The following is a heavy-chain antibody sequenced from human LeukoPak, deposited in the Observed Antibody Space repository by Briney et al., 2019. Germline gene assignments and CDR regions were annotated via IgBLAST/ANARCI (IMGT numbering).Heavy chain of an antibody. CDR3: AKESLYCSGGSCYSSFLPLDY. CDR2: ISGSGGST. V-gene: IGHV3-23*01. D-gene: IGHD2-15*01. J-gene: IGHJ4*02. Sequence: PGGPLRLSCAASGFTFSSYAMSWVRQAPGKGLEWVSAISGSGGSTYYADSVKGRFTISRDNSKNTLYLQMNSLRAEDTAVYYCAKESLYCSGGSCYSSFLPLDYWGQGTLVTVSS. CDR1: GFTFSSYA.